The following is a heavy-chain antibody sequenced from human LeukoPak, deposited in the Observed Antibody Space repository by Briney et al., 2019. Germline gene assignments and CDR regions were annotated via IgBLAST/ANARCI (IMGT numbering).Heavy chain of an antibody. J-gene: IGHJ3*02. V-gene: IGHV1-69*02. CDR1: GYTVTRYY. CDR3: ARRAGGGIYYDILTGYLYGAFDI. CDR2: IIPILGIA. D-gene: IGHD3-9*01. Sequence: SVKVSCKASGYTVTRYYMHWVRQAAGQGVEWMGRIIPILGIANYAQKFQGRVTITSDKSTSTAYMDLSRLRSAPTGVSYCARRAGGGIYYDILTGYLYGAFDIWGQGTMVTVSS.